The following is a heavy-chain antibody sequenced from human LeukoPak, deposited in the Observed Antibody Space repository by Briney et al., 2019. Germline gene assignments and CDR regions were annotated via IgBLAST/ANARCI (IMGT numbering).Heavy chain of an antibody. V-gene: IGHV4-34*01. CDR3: VRGRGSGGYYYYYYGMDV. CDR2: INHSGST. Sequence: SETLSLTCAVYGGSFSGYYWSWIRQPPGKGLEWIGEINHSGSTNYNPSLKSRVTISVDTSKNQFSLKLSSVTAADTAVYYCVRGRGSGGYYYYYYGMDVWGQGTTVTVSS. D-gene: IGHD3-16*01. J-gene: IGHJ6*02. CDR1: GGSFSGYY.